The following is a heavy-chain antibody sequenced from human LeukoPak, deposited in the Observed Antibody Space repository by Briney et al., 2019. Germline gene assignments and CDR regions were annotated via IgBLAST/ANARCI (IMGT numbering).Heavy chain of an antibody. CDR2: IYYSGST. CDR3: ARGSGSYYNNWFDP. Sequence: SETLSLTCTVSGGSISSYYWSWIRQPPGKGLEWIGYIYYSGSTNYNSSLKSRVTISVDTSKNQFSLELSSVTAADTAVYYCARGSGSYYNNWFDPWGQGTLVTVSS. CDR1: GGSISSYY. D-gene: IGHD1-26*01. J-gene: IGHJ5*02. V-gene: IGHV4-59*01.